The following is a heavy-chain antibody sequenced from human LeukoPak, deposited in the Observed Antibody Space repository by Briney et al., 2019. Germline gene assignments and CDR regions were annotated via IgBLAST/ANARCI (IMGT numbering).Heavy chain of an antibody. D-gene: IGHD4-11*01. CDR2: ISISGSTI. J-gene: IGHJ4*02. CDR3: ARATTALDY. CDR1: GFTFRDYY. Sequence: PGGSLRLSCAASGFTFRDYYMGWIPAGPGKGRECVSYISISGSTIYYADSVKGRFTISRDNAKNSLYLQMNSLRAEDTAVYYCARATTALDYWGQGTLVSVSS. V-gene: IGHV3-11*01.